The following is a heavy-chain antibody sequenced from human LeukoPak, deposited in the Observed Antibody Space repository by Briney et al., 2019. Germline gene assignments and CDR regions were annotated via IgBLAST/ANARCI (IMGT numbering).Heavy chain of an antibody. CDR2: IKPDSGSS. CDR1: GYTFTAYY. J-gene: IGHJ4*02. D-gene: IGHD6-19*01. V-gene: IGHV1-2*02. Sequence: ASVKVSCKASGYTFTAYYIHWLRQAPGQRPEWMGWIKPDSGSSHYAQKFQGSVTMTRDTSSNSAYMNLTSLKSDDTALYYCARARVPIAVAGLYYFDYWGQGALVTVSS. CDR3: ARARVPIAVAGLYYFDY.